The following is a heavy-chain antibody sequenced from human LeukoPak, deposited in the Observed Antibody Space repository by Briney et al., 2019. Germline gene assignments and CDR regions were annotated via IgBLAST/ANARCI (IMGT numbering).Heavy chain of an antibody. CDR3: ARRTAIIPGGFDY. V-gene: IGHV4-59*08. D-gene: IGHD5-24*01. J-gene: IGHJ4*02. Sequence: SETLSLTCTVSGGSIRSYDWSWIRQPPGKGLDYIAYISYSGSTNYNPSLKSRVIISVDTSKNHFSLKLNSATAADTAVYYCARRTAIIPGGFDYWGQGTLVTVSS. CDR1: GGSIRSYD. CDR2: ISYSGST.